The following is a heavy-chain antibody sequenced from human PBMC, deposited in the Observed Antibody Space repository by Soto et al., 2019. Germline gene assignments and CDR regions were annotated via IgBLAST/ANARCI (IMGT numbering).Heavy chain of an antibody. J-gene: IGHJ6*03. CDR2: ISGSGGST. CDR1: GFTFSRYA. Sequence: PGGSLRLSCTASGFTFSRYAMSWVRQAPGKGLEWVSAISGSGGSTYYADSVKGRFTISRDNSKNTLYLQMNSLRAEDTAVYYCAKVALTENYGDYEDVWGKGTTVTVSS. V-gene: IGHV3-23*01. CDR3: AKVALTENYGDYEDV. D-gene: IGHD4-17*01.